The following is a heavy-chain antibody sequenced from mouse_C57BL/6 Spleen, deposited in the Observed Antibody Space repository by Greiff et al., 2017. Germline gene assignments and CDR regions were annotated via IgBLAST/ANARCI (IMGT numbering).Heavy chain of an antibody. D-gene: IGHD2-3*01. CDR2: IDPETGGT. Sequence: VQLKESGAELVRPGASVTLSCKASGYTFTDYEMHWVKQTPVHGLEWIGAIDPETGGTAYNQKFKGKAILTADKSSSTAYMELRSLTSEDSAVYYCTRQDSPDGYYVWFAYWGQGTLVTVSA. CDR3: TRQDSPDGYYVWFAY. CDR1: GYTFTDYE. J-gene: IGHJ3*01. V-gene: IGHV1-15*01.